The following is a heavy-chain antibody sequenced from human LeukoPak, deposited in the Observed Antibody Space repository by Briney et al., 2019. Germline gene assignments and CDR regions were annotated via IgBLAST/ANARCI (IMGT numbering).Heavy chain of an antibody. Sequence: ASVKVSCKVSGYTLTELSMHWVRQAPGKGLEWMGGFDPEDGETIYAQKFQGRVTMTEDTSTDTAYMELSSLRSEDTAVYYCATEPRIVGATGDFDYWGQRTLVTVSS. CDR3: ATEPRIVGATGDFDY. D-gene: IGHD1-26*01. CDR2: FDPEDGET. J-gene: IGHJ4*02. CDR1: GYTLTELS. V-gene: IGHV1-24*01.